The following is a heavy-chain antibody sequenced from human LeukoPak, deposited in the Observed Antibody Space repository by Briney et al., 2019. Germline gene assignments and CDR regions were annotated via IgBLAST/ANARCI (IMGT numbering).Heavy chain of an antibody. J-gene: IGHJ6*04. CDR3: ARVHRPYYYYGMDV. V-gene: IGHV3-30*04. CDR1: GFTFSSYA. CDR2: LSYDGSNK. Sequence: GRSLRLSCAASGFTFSSYAMHWVRQAPGKGLEWVAVLSYDGSNKYYADSVKGRFTISRDNSKNTLYLQMNSLRAEDTAVYYCARVHRPYYYYGMDVWGKGTTVTVSS.